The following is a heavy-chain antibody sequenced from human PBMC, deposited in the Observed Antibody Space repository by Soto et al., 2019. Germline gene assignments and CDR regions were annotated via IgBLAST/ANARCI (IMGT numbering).Heavy chain of an antibody. J-gene: IGHJ4*02. D-gene: IGHD3-22*01. V-gene: IGHV1-3*05. CDR1: GYTFTSYA. CDR2: INAGNGNT. Sequence: QVQLVQSGAEEKKPGSSVKVSCKASGYTFTSYAMHWVRQAPGQRLGWMGWINAGNGNTQYSQTFQGRVTITRDTSASAADMELSRLRSEDTAVYYWARGIGNYYWDDYCGQGNLVTVSS. CDR3: ARGIGNYYWDDY.